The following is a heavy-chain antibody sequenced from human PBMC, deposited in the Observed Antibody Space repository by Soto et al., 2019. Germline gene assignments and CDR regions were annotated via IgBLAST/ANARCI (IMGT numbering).Heavy chain of an antibody. CDR3: VRDRGTSSNS. D-gene: IGHD2-15*01. CDR2: VTIDGSGT. CDR1: GFTFTTYW. V-gene: IGHV3-74*01. J-gene: IGHJ4*02. Sequence: HPGGSLRLSCVASGFTFTTYWMYWVRKAPGKGPVWVSRVTIDGSGTTYADFVKGRFTSSRDNARNTLFLQMNSLRVDDTAGYYCVRDRGTSSNSWGQGTQVPLSS.